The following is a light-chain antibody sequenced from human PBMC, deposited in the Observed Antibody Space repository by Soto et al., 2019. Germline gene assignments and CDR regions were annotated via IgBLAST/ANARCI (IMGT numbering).Light chain of an antibody. CDR2: DAS. CDR3: QQLNSYPRRIT. Sequence: VGDRVSITCRASQSISSWLAWYQQKPGKAPKLLIYDASSLESGVPSRFSGSGSGTDFTLTISSLQPEDFATYYCQQLNSYPRRITFGQGTRLEIK. J-gene: IGKJ5*01. V-gene: IGKV1-5*01. CDR1: QSISSW.